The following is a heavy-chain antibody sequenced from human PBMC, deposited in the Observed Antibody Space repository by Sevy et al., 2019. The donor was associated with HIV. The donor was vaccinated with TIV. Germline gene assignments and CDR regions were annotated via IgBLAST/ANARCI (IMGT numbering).Heavy chain of an antibody. V-gene: IGHV1-24*01. Sequence: ASVKVSCKVSRYTLSEFSIHWVRQAPGRGLEWMATFDPEDDETFYAQKFRGRVTMTEDTSTDTAYMELSSLRSEDTAVYYCAITKDYYDSSAYPFDYWGPGTLVTVSS. D-gene: IGHD3-22*01. J-gene: IGHJ4*02. CDR2: FDPEDDET. CDR3: AITKDYYDSSAYPFDY. CDR1: RYTLSEFS.